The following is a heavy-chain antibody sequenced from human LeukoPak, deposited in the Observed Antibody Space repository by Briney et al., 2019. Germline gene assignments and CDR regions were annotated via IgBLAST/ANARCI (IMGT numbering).Heavy chain of an antibody. Sequence: GGSLRLSCVVSGFTSTNFAMNWVRQAPGKGLEWDSVLIGSSGSTDYADSVKGRFTISRDKSKNTVFLQMNSLRAEDTAIYYCAKGAYDYIEIAYFDSWGQGTLVTVSS. CDR2: LIGSSGST. J-gene: IGHJ4*02. V-gene: IGHV3-23*01. CDR1: GFTSTNFA. D-gene: IGHD5-12*01. CDR3: AKGAYDYIEIAYFDS.